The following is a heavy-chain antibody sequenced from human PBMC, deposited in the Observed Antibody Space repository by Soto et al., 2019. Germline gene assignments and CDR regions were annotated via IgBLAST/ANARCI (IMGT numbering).Heavy chain of an antibody. CDR2: ITSSGSTI. Sequence: AGGSLRLSCAASGFTFSDYYMSWIRQAPGKGLEWVSYITSSGSTIYYADSVKGRFTISRDNAKNSLYLEMNSLRAEDTAMYYCARVINPWAFDIWGQGTMVTVSS. V-gene: IGHV3-11*01. J-gene: IGHJ3*02. CDR1: GFTFSDYY. CDR3: ARVINPWAFDI.